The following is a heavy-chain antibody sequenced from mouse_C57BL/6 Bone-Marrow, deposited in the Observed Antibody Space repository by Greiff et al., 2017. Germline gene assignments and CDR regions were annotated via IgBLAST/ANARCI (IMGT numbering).Heavy chain of an antibody. Sequence: VQLVESGAELVRPGTSVKVSCKASGYAFTNYLLEWVKQRPGQGLEWIGVINPGSGGTNYNEKFKGKATLTADKSSSTAYMQLSSLTSEDSAVYFCARRGSSYYWYFDVWGTGTTVTVSS. V-gene: IGHV1-54*01. CDR3: ARRGSSYYWYFDV. J-gene: IGHJ1*03. D-gene: IGHD1-1*01. CDR1: GYAFTNYL. CDR2: INPGSGGT.